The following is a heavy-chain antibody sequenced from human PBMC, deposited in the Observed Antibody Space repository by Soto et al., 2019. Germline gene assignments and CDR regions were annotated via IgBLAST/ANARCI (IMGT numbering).Heavy chain of an antibody. CDR1: GFTFSSYA. V-gene: IGHV3-23*01. Sequence: GGSLRLSCAASGFTFSSYAMSWVRQAPGKGLEWFSAISGSGGSTYYADSVKGRFTISRATSKNTLYLPMNSLRAEDTAVYFCAKNGDPTASCSSTSCLSWFDPWGQGTLGTVSS. D-gene: IGHD2-2*01. CDR3: AKNGDPTASCSSTSCLSWFDP. J-gene: IGHJ5*02. CDR2: ISGSGGST.